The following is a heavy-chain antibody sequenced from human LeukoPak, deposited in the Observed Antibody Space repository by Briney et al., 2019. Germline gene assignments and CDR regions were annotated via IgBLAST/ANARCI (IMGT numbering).Heavy chain of an antibody. CDR3: AKAFIPPRKLIWFGELFDY. J-gene: IGHJ4*02. V-gene: IGHV3-48*03. Sequence: GGSLRLSCAASGFTFSSYEMNWVRQAPGKGLEWVSYISSSGSTIYYADSVKGRFTISRDNSKNTLYLQMNSLRAEDTAVYYCAKAFIPPRKLIWFGELFDYWGQGTLVTVSS. CDR1: GFTFSSYE. CDR2: ISSSGSTI. D-gene: IGHD3-10*01.